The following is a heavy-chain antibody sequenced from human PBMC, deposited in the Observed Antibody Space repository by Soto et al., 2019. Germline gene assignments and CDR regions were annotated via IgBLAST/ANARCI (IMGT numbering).Heavy chain of an antibody. V-gene: IGHV3-30*03. J-gene: IGHJ4*02. Sequence: QVQLVESGGGVVQPGGSLRLSCAASGFTFQNYSMHWVRQAPGKGLEWVAVTSYGGGKMFYADSVQGRFTISRDNSKYTLDLQMNSLRPGDTAVYYCARVESSGTSKYFIDYWGQGTLVTVSS. CDR3: ARVESSGTSKYFIDY. CDR2: TSYGGGKM. D-gene: IGHD3-10*01. CDR1: GFTFQNYS.